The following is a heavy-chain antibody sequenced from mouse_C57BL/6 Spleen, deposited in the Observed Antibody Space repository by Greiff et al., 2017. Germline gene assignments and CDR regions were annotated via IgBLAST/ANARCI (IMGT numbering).Heavy chain of an antibody. V-gene: IGHV14-4*01. CDR2: IDPENGDT. J-gene: IGHJ4*01. CDR1: GFNIKDDY. D-gene: IGHD1-1*01. Sequence: EVQRVESGAELVRPGASVKLSCTASGFNIKDDYMHWVKQRPEQGLEWIGWIDPENGDTEYASKFQGKATITADTSSNTAYLQLSSLTSEDTAVYYCTTIAGSSLYYAMDYWGQGTSVTVSS. CDR3: TTIAGSSLYYAMDY.